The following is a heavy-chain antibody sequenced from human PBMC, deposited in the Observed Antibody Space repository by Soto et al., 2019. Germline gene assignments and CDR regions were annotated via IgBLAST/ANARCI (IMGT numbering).Heavy chain of an antibody. V-gene: IGHV3-9*01. Sequence: EVQLVESGGGLVQPGRSLRLSCAASGFTFDDYAMHWVRQAPGKGLEWVSGISWNSGSIGYADSVKGRFTISRDNGKNSLYLQMNSLRAEDTALYYCAKGTDIVVVPAALNFDYWGQGTLVTVSS. CDR2: ISWNSGSI. CDR1: GFTFDDYA. CDR3: AKGTDIVVVPAALNFDY. J-gene: IGHJ4*02. D-gene: IGHD2-2*01.